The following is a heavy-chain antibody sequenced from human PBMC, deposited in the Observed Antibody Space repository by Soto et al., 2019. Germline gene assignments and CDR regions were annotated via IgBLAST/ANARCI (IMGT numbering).Heavy chain of an antibody. J-gene: IGHJ6*02. D-gene: IGHD1-7*01. V-gene: IGHV1-69*13. Sequence: ASVKVSCKASGGTFSSYAISWVRQAPGQGLEWMGGIIPIFGTANYAQKFQGRVTITADESTSTAYMELSSLRSEDTAVYYCARGTGTTGYYYYYYGMDVWGQGTKVTVSS. CDR1: GGTFSSYA. CDR3: ARGTGTTGYYYYYYGMDV. CDR2: IIPIFGTA.